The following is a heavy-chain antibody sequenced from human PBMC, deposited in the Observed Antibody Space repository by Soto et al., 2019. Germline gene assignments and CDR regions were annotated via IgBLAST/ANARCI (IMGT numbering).Heavy chain of an antibody. Sequence: GGSLRLSCAASGFTFSSYGMHWVRQAPGKGLEWVAVISYDGSNKYYADSVKGRFTISRDNSKNTLYLQMNSLRAEDTAVYYCAKDPQQYYDFWSGYSFSWGQGTLVTVSS. V-gene: IGHV3-30*18. CDR3: AKDPQQYYDFWSGYSFS. CDR2: ISYDGSNK. CDR1: GFTFSSYG. D-gene: IGHD3-3*01. J-gene: IGHJ5*02.